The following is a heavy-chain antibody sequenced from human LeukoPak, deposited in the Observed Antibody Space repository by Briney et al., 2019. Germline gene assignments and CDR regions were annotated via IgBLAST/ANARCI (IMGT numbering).Heavy chain of an antibody. Sequence: GGSLRLSCAVSGFRFGSEWMSWVRQSPEKGLEWVANISPDGSEKYYVDSVRGRFTISRDNGKNSLYLQLNSLRADDTAVYFCARYYDPPVGDAFDIWGQGTLVTVSS. J-gene: IGHJ3*02. CDR1: GFRFGSEW. CDR3: ARYYDPPVGDAFDI. V-gene: IGHV3-7*01. D-gene: IGHD3-16*01. CDR2: ISPDGSEK.